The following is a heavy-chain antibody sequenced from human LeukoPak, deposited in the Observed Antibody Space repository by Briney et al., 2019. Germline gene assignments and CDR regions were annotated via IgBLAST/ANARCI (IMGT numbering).Heavy chain of an antibody. D-gene: IGHD4-17*01. CDR3: ARGDYGDYVDY. V-gene: IGHV4-4*02. CDR2: IYHSGST. J-gene: IGHJ4*02. Sequence: SSETLSLTCAVSGGSISSSNWWSWVRQPPGKGLEWIGEIYHSGSTYYNPSLKSRVTVSVDTSKNQFSLKLSSVTAADTAVYYCARGDYGDYVDYWGQGTLVTVSS. CDR1: GGSISSSNW.